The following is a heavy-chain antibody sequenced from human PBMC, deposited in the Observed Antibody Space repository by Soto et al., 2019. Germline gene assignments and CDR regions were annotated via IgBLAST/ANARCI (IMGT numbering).Heavy chain of an antibody. V-gene: IGHV1-8*01. Sequence: QVQLVQSGAEVKKLGASVKVSCKASGYTFTSYDINWVRQATGQGLEWMGWMNPNSGNTAYAQKFQGRVTMTRNTSISTAYMELSSLRSEDTAVYYCAREESSGYYYDYWGQGTLVTVSS. D-gene: IGHD3-22*01. CDR1: GYTFTSYD. CDR2: MNPNSGNT. J-gene: IGHJ4*02. CDR3: AREESSGYYYDY.